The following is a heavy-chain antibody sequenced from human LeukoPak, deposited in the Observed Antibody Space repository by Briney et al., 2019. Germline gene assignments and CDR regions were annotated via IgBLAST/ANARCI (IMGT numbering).Heavy chain of an antibody. Sequence: ASVKVSCKASGYTFTSYDINWVRQATGQGLEWMGWMNPNSGNTGYAQKFQGRVTMTRNTSISTAYMELSSLRSEDTAMYYCARNQIAAAGSFDYWGQGTLVTVSS. D-gene: IGHD6-13*01. J-gene: IGHJ4*02. CDR2: MNPNSGNT. CDR1: GYTFTSYD. CDR3: ARNQIAAAGSFDY. V-gene: IGHV1-8*01.